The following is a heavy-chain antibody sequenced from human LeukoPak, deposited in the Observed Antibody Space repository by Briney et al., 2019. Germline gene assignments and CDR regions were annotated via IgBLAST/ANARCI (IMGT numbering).Heavy chain of an antibody. V-gene: IGHV3-64*01. CDR3: ARDGFDY. CDR2: ISSNGGST. CDR1: GFTFSSYA. J-gene: IGHJ4*02. Sequence: GGSLRLSCAASGFTFSSYAMHWVRQAPGKGLEYVSAISSNGGSTYYANSVKGRFTISRDNSKNTLYLQRGSLRAEEMAEYYCARDGFDYWGQGTLVTVSS.